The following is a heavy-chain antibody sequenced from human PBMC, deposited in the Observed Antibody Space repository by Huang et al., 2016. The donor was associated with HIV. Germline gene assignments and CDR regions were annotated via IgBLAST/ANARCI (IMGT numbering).Heavy chain of an antibody. D-gene: IGHD3-10*01. V-gene: IGHV3-30*02. CDR2: IRYDGSNK. CDR1: GFTFSSYG. J-gene: IGHJ3*02. Sequence: QVQLVESGGGVVQPRGSLRLSCAASGFTFSSYGMHWVRQAPGKGVEWVAFIRYDGSNKYYADSVRGRFTISRDNSKNTLYLQMNSLRAEDTAVYYCAKGSMANAFDIWGQGTMVTVSS. CDR3: AKGSMANAFDI.